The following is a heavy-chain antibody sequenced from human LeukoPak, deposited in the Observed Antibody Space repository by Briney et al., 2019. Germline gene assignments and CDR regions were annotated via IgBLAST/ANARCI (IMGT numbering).Heavy chain of an antibody. CDR2: IIPIFGTA. J-gene: IGHJ3*02. Sequence: SVTVSCKASGGTFSSYAISWVRQAPGQGLEWKGGIIPIFGTANYAQKFQGRVTMTEDTSTDTAYMELSSLRSEDTAVYYCATGVLRFLEWPWNAFDIWGQGTMVTVSS. D-gene: IGHD3-3*01. V-gene: IGHV1-69*06. CDR1: GGTFSSYA. CDR3: ATGVLRFLEWPWNAFDI.